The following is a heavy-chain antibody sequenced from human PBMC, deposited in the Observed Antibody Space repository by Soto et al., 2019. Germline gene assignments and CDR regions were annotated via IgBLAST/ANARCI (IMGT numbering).Heavy chain of an antibody. J-gene: IGHJ3*01. CDR3: ARENVVTVTFDDAFDF. CDR2: ISGSGSNI. V-gene: IGHV3-21*01. Sequence: GGSLRLSCAASGFTFSSYSMNWVRQAPGKGLEWVSSISGSGSNIYYADSVKGRFTISRDNAKNSLYLQMNSLRAEDTAVYYCARENVVTVTFDDAFDFWGQGTMVTVSS. D-gene: IGHD4-17*01. CDR1: GFTFSSYS.